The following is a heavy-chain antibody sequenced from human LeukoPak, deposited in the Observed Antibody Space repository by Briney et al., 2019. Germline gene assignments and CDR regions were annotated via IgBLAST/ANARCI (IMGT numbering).Heavy chain of an antibody. V-gene: IGHV1-2*02. CDR2: INPKSGGT. J-gene: IGHJ4*02. D-gene: IGHD3-9*01. CDR1: GYTFTSYD. CDR3: ARSPHILTGEKFEY. Sequence: ASVKVSCKASGYTFTSYDINWVRQATGQGLEWMGWINPKSGGTNYAEKFRGRVTMTRDTSISTAYMEVIRLRSDDTAVYYCARSPHILTGEKFEYWGQGTRVTVSS.